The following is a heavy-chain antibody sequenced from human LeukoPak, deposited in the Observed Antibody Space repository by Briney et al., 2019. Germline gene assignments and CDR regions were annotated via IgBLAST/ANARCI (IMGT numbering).Heavy chain of an antibody. J-gene: IGHJ5*02. Sequence: GESLKISCKGSGYSFTNYWIGWVRQMPGKGLEWMGRIAPSDSHTNYSPSFEGHVTISVDKSISTAYLQWSSLKASDTAMYYCARQPPGVYDTTQNWFDPWGQGTLVTVSS. V-gene: IGHV5-10-1*01. CDR1: GYSFTNYW. D-gene: IGHD3-22*01. CDR2: IAPSDSHT. CDR3: ARQPPGVYDTTQNWFDP.